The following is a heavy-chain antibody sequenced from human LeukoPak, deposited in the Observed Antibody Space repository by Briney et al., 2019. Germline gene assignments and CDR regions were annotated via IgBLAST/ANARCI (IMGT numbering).Heavy chain of an antibody. J-gene: IGHJ4*02. CDR2: ISAYNGNT. Sequence: ASVKVSCKASGYTFTSYGISWVRQAPGQGLEWMGWISAYNGNTNYAQKLQGRVTMTTDTSTSTAYMELRSLRSDDTAVYYCARVRYYYGSGSYSRSEIEDYWGQGTLVTVSS. CDR3: ARVRYYYGSGSYSRSEIEDY. D-gene: IGHD3-10*01. V-gene: IGHV1-18*01. CDR1: GYTFTSYG.